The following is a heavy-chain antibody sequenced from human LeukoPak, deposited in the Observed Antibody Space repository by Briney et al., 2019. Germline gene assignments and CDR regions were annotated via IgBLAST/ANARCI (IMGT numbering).Heavy chain of an antibody. CDR2: IFHSGST. Sequence: SETLSLTCTVSGGSISSSGSYWGWIRQPPGKGLEWIGSIFHSGSTYYNPSLKSRVTISVDTSKNQFSLKLSSVTAADTAVYYCACLTTADAFDIWGQGTMVTVSS. V-gene: IGHV4-39*07. D-gene: IGHD3-22*01. CDR1: GGSISSSGSY. CDR3: ACLTTADAFDI. J-gene: IGHJ3*02.